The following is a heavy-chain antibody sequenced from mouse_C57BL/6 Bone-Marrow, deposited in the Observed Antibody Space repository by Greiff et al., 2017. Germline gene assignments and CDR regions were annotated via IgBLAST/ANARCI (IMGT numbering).Heavy chain of an antibody. CDR3: ARCGYDDY. CDR2: IYPSDSET. V-gene: IGHV1-61*01. J-gene: IGHJ2*01. CDR1: GYTFTSYW. Sequence: VQLQQPGAELVRPGSSVKLSCKASGYTFTSYWMDWVKQRPGQGLEWIGNIYPSDSETHYNQKFKDKATLTVDKSSSTAYMQLSSLTSEDSAVYYCARCGYDDYWGQGTTLTVSS. D-gene: IGHD2-2*01.